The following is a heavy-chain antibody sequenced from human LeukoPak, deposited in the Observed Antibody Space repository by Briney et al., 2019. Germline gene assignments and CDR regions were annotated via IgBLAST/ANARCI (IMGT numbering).Heavy chain of an antibody. Sequence: GASVKVSCKASGYTFTSYYMHWVRQAPGQGLEWMGIINPSGGSTSYAQKFQGRVTMTRDTSTSTVDMELSSLRSEDTTVYYCARAPSNWNDAYHFDYWGQGTLVTVSS. J-gene: IGHJ4*02. CDR2: INPSGGST. V-gene: IGHV1-46*01. CDR3: ARAPSNWNDAYHFDY. CDR1: GYTFTSYY. D-gene: IGHD1-1*01.